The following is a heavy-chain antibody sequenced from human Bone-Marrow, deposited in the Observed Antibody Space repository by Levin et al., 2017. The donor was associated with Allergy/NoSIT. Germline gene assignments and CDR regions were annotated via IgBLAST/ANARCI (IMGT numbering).Heavy chain of an antibody. Sequence: SETLSLTCAVYAASVTGGGYSWSWIRQPPGRGLEWIGYISNGETTSYNPSLKSRVTISVDGSKNEFSLRLTSVTAADTAVYYCSRDGYDNSGFFDFWGHGTPVTVSS. V-gene: IGHV4-30-2*01. J-gene: IGHJ4*01. CDR3: SRDGYDNSGFFDF. CDR2: ISNGETT. CDR1: AASVTGGGYS. D-gene: IGHD3-22*01.